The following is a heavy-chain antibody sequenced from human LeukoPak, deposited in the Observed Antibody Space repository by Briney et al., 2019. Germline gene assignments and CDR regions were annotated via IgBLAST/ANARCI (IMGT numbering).Heavy chain of an antibody. V-gene: IGHV3-11*04. CDR1: GFTFSDYY. CDR3: ARRYCSGGSCYSVDFDY. CDR2: ISSSGSTI. D-gene: IGHD2-15*01. Sequence: GGSLRLSCAASGFTFSDYYMSWIRQAPGKWLEWVSYISSSGSTIYYADSVKGRFTISRDNAKNSLYLQMNSLRAEDTAVYYCARRYCSGGSCYSVDFDYWGQGTLVTVSS. J-gene: IGHJ4*02.